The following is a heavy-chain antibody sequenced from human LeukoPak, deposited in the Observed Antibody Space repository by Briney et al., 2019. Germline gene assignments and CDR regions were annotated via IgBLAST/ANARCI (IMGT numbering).Heavy chain of an antibody. V-gene: IGHV3-30*03. CDR3: ARDERWIQFNY. J-gene: IGHJ4*02. CDR1: GFTFSSYG. Sequence: GRSLRLSCAASGFTFSSYGMHWVRQPPGKGPEWVAYTLYDGKTKYYADSVEGRFNISRDNSKNTLYLHMNGLRVEDTAIYYCARDERWIQFNYWGQGTLVTVSS. D-gene: IGHD5-18*01. CDR2: TLYDGKTK.